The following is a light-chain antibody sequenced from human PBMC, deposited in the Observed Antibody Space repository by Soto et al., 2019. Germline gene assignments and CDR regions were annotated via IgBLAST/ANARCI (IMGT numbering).Light chain of an antibody. CDR1: SSNIGAAYD. V-gene: IGLV1-40*01. CDR2: GNN. CDR3: QSYDSSLSGWV. Sequence: QPVLTQPPSVSGAPGQKVTIYCTRSSSNIGAAYDVHWYQHLPGTAPKLLIYGNNNRPSGVPDRFSGSKSGTSASLAITGLQAEDEADYYCQSYDSSLSGWVFGGGTKLTVL. J-gene: IGLJ3*02.